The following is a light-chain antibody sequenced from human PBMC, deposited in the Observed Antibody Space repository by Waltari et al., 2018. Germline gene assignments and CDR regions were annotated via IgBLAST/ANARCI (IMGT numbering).Light chain of an antibody. J-gene: IGKJ1*01. CDR1: QSVSSN. CDR3: QQYNNWPRWT. CDR2: GAS. V-gene: IGKV3-15*01. Sequence: EIVMTQSPATLSVSPGERATLSCRASQSVSSNLVWYQQKPGQATRLLIYGASTRATGIPARFSGSGSGTEFTLTISSLQSEDFAVYYCQQYNNWPRWTFGQGTKVEIK.